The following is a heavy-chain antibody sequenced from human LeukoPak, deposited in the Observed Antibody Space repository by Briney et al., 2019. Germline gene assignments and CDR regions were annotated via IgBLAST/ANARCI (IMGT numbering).Heavy chain of an antibody. V-gene: IGHV1-46*01. Sequence: ASVKVSCKAYGYTFTSYYMHWVRQAPGQGLEWMGIINPSGGSTSYAQKFQGRVTMTRDTSTSTVYMELSSLRSEDTAVYYCAREGTGQANGGYSYGGLDYWGQGTLVTVSS. CDR1: GYTFTSYY. CDR3: AREGTGQANGGYSYGGLDY. J-gene: IGHJ4*02. CDR2: INPSGGST. D-gene: IGHD5-18*01.